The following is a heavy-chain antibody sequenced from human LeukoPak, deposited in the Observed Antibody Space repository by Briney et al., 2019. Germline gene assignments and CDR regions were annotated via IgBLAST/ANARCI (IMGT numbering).Heavy chain of an antibody. V-gene: IGHV3-23*01. Sequence: GGSLRLSCAASGFTFRNYAMNWVRQAPGKGLEGVSTISGSGGSTYYADSMRGRFTISRDNSKNTLYLQMNSLRAGDTAVYYCANAYSSSWYAGGFGYWGQGTLVTVSS. D-gene: IGHD6-13*01. CDR1: GFTFRNYA. CDR2: ISGSGGST. CDR3: ANAYSSSWYAGGFGY. J-gene: IGHJ4*02.